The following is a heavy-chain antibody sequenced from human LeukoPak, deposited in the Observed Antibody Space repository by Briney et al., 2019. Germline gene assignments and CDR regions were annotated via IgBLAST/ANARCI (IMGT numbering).Heavy chain of an antibody. CDR2: ISYDGSNK. V-gene: IGHV3-30*04. Sequence: PGGSLRLSCAASGFTFSNYAIHWVRQAPGKGLEWVAVISYDGSNKYYADSVKGRFTISRDNSKNTLYLQMNSLRAEDTAIYYCAKDLSSGSRRAYWGQGTLVTVSS. CDR1: GFTFSNYA. D-gene: IGHD6-19*01. J-gene: IGHJ4*02. CDR3: AKDLSSGSRRAY.